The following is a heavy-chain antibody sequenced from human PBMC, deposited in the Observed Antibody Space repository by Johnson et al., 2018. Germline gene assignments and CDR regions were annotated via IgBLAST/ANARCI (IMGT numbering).Heavy chain of an antibody. CDR3: ARSRSDSYVIDI. J-gene: IGHJ3*02. D-gene: IGHD3-16*01. Sequence: QVQLVESGGGVVQPGRSLRLSCAASGFTFRSYAMNWVRQAPGKGLEWVAVISSDGSNKYYGDSVKGRLTISSDNSKNTLYLQMNSLRAVDTAVSYCARSRSDSYVIDIWGQGTMVTVAP. V-gene: IGHV3-30-3*01. CDR1: GFTFRSYA. CDR2: ISSDGSNK.